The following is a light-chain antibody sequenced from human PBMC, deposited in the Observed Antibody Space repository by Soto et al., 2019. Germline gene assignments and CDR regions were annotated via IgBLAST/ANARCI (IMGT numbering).Light chain of an antibody. V-gene: IGKV2-24*01. CDR2: KNS. J-gene: IGKJ1*01. Sequence: DIVMTQTPLSSPVTLGQPASISCRSSQSLVHSDGNTYLTWLQQRPGEPPRLLLYKNSNRFSGVYDRFSGRGAGTDFTLNIIREEADDVGVFYGSQATHVQCTFSQGTKREIK. CDR3: SQATHVQCT. CDR1: QSLVHSDGNTY.